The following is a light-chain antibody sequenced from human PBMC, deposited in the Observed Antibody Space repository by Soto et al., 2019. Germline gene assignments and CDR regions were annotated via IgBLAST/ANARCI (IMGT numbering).Light chain of an antibody. CDR3: QQRSNWHLIT. J-gene: IGKJ5*01. V-gene: IGKV3D-11*01. CDR2: DAS. Sequence: EIVLTQSPATLSLSPGERVTLSCRASQGVSSYLAWYQQKPGQAPRLLIYDASNRTTGIPARFSGSGCGTAFTLTTSSLEHEEFSVSYCQQRSNWHLITFGQGTRLEIK. CDR1: QGVSSY.